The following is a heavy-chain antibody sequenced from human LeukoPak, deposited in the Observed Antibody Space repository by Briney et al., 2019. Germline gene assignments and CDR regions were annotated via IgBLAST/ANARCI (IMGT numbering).Heavy chain of an antibody. V-gene: IGHV3-23*01. CDR1: GFTFSSNA. CDR3: AKAGYCSSTSCYNWFDP. CDR2: ISGSGGRT. J-gene: IGHJ5*02. Sequence: GGSLRLSCAASGFTFSSNAMSWVRQATGKGLEWVSAISGSGGRTYYADSVNGRFTISRDNSKNTLYLQMNSLRAEDTAVYYCAKAGYCSSTSCYNWFDPWGQGTLVTVSS. D-gene: IGHD2-2*03.